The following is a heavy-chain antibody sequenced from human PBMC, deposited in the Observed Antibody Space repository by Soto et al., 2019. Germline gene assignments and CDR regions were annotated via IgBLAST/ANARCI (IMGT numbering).Heavy chain of an antibody. CDR1: GGSFSGYY. CDR2: INHSGST. V-gene: IGHV4-34*01. D-gene: IGHD6-6*01. Sequence: SETLSLTCAVYGGSFSGYYWSWIRQPPGKGLEWIGEINHSGSTNYNPSLKSRVTISVDTSKNQFSLKLSSVTAADTAVYYCARGQGRGECRPIAAPRRGGMDVWGQGTTVTVSS. CDR3: ARGQGRGECRPIAAPRRGGMDV. J-gene: IGHJ6*02.